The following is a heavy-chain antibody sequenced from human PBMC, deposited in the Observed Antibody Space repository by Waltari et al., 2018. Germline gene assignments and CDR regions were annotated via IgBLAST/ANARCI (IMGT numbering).Heavy chain of an antibody. CDR2: IYHSGST. Sequence: QVQLQESGPGLVKPSETLSLTCTVSGYSISSGYYWGWIRQPPGTGLEWIGSIYHSGSTYYNPSLKSRVTISVDTSKNQFSLKLSSVTAADTAVYYCARDLTYYDFWSGYYTRAFDIWGQGTMVTVSS. CDR1: GYSISSGYY. CDR3: ARDLTYYDFWSGYYTRAFDI. D-gene: IGHD3-3*01. J-gene: IGHJ3*02. V-gene: IGHV4-38-2*02.